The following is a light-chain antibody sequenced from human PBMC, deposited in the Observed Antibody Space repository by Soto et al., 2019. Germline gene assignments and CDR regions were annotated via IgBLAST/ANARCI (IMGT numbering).Light chain of an antibody. V-gene: IGKV1-5*01. Sequence: DIQITQSPSTLSASVRDRVIITCRASQSINRWLAWYQQKPGKAPNLLIYDASTLERGVPSRFSGSGSGTECTLTISGLQPGDSATYYCQQYNSYSPTLGQGTKVDIK. J-gene: IGKJ1*01. CDR3: QQYNSYSPT. CDR1: QSINRW. CDR2: DAS.